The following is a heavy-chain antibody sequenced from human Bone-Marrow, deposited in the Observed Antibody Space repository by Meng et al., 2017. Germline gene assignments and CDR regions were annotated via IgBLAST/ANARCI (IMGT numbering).Heavy chain of an antibody. CDR1: GYTLPDYW. V-gene: IGHV1-2*06. CDR2: INPKSGDT. Sequence: QVGTRVKEPGAPVTASCKASGYTLPDYWLHWVRRAPGQGLEWMGRINPKSGDTHYAQRFQGRVTMTGDTSISTAYMELSGLRSDDTAMYYCARDEDISAAGKLFGDYWGQGTLVTVSS. J-gene: IGHJ4*02. CDR3: ARDEDISAAGKLFGDY. D-gene: IGHD6-13*01.